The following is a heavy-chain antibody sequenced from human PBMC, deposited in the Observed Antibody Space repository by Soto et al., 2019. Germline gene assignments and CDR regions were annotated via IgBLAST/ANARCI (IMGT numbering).Heavy chain of an antibody. J-gene: IGHJ5*02. V-gene: IGHV4-34*01. CDR1: GGAFHGYY. D-gene: IGHD3-10*01. CDR2: INHSGSA. CDR3: AKGPQTGYYDSGTFYSSVP. Sequence: SETLSLTCAVYGGAFHGYYCIFIRHAPFEWLEWIGEINHSGSANYNPTFKSRVFISVDMSKNQMSLQLTSVSAADTAVYYCAKGPQTGYYDSGTFYSSVPWGQGTLVT.